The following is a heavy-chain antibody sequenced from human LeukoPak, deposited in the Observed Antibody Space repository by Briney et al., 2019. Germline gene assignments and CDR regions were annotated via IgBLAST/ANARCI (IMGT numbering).Heavy chain of an antibody. J-gene: IGHJ4*02. CDR3: ARSLRYCSSTSCYSAFDY. CDR1: GYTFTSYD. Sequence: ASVKVSCKASGYTFTSYDINWVRQATGQGLEWMGWMNPNSGNTGYAQKFQGRVTITRNTSISTAYMELSSLRSEDTAVYYCARSLRYCSSTSCYSAFDYWGQGTLVTVSS. CDR2: MNPNSGNT. V-gene: IGHV1-8*03. D-gene: IGHD2-2*02.